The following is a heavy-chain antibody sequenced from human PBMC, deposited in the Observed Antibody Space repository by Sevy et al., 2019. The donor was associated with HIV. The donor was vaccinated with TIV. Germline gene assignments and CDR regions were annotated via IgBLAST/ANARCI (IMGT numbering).Heavy chain of an antibody. CDR1: GYIFTELS. D-gene: IGHD3-22*01. CDR3: ATDSVLLKGRYYDSSGYLHY. V-gene: IGHV1-24*01. J-gene: IGHJ4*02. Sequence: ASVKVSCKVSGYIFTELSMHWVRQAPGKGLEWMGGFDPEDGETIYAQKFQGRVTMTEDTSTDTAYMDLGSLRSEDTAVYYCATDSVLLKGRYYDSSGYLHYWGQGTLVTVSS. CDR2: FDPEDGET.